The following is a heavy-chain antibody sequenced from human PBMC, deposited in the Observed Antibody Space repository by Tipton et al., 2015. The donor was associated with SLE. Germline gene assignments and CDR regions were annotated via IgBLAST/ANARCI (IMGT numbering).Heavy chain of an antibody. CDR1: GDSISSDH. CDR3: ARGATVDWDRVAFDS. Sequence: LRLSCTVSGDSISSDHWSWIRQPPGKGLEWIGYMYYSGSTKYNPSLKSRVTISVDTSKNQFSLKLSSVTAADTAVYYCARGATVDWDRVAFDSWGQGTLVTVSS. D-gene: IGHD3/OR15-3a*01. J-gene: IGHJ4*02. V-gene: IGHV4-59*01. CDR2: MYYSGST.